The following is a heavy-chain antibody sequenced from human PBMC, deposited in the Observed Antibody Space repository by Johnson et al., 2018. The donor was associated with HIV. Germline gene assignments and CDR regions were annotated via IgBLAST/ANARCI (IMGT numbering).Heavy chain of an antibody. V-gene: IGHV3-30-3*01. CDR2: ISYDGSNK. CDR1: GFTFSSYA. CDR3: ARDRSMIVVVEAFDI. Sequence: QVQLVESGGGVVQPGRSLRLSCAASGFTFSSYAMHWVRQAPGKGLEWVAVISYDGSNKYYADSVKGRFTISRDKSKNTLYLQMNSLRAEDTAVYYCARDRSMIVVVEAFDIWGQGTMVTVSS. J-gene: IGHJ3*02. D-gene: IGHD3-22*01.